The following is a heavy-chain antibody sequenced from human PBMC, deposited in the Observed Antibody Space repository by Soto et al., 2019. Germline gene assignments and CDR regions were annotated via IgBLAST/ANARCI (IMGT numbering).Heavy chain of an antibody. CDR3: ARDELGFDY. CDR1: GFTFSSYE. D-gene: IGHD7-27*01. Sequence: GGSLRLSCAASGFTFSSYEMNWVRQAPGKGLEWVSYISSSGSTIYYADSVKGRFTISRDNAKNSLYLQMNSLRAEYTAVYYCARDELGFDYWGQGTLVTVSS. J-gene: IGHJ4*02. V-gene: IGHV3-48*03. CDR2: ISSSGSTI.